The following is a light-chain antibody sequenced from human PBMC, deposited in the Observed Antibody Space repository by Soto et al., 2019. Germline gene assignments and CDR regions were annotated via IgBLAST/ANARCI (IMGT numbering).Light chain of an antibody. CDR1: SSNIGSNT. Sequence: QSVLTQPPSASGTPGQRVTISCSGSSSNIGSNTVNWYQQLPGTAPKLLIYRSDQRPSGVPDRFSGSKSATSASLAISGLQSEDEGDYYCAAWDDSLSGHVVFGGGTKLTVL. J-gene: IGLJ2*01. V-gene: IGLV1-44*01. CDR2: RSD. CDR3: AAWDDSLSGHVV.